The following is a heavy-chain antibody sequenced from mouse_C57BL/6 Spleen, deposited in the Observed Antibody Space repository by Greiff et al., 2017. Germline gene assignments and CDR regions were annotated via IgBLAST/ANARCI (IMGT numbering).Heavy chain of an antibody. V-gene: IGHV1-82*01. CDR1: GYAFSSSW. CDR3: GIYNWDEYYAMDY. CDR2: IYPGDGDT. Sequence: QVQLQQSGPELVKPGASVKISCKASGYAFSSSWMNWVKQRPGKGLEWIGRIYPGDGDTNYNGKFKGKATLTADKSSSTAYMQLSSLTSEDSAVYFCGIYNWDEYYAMDYWGQGTSVTVAS. D-gene: IGHD4-1*01. J-gene: IGHJ4*01.